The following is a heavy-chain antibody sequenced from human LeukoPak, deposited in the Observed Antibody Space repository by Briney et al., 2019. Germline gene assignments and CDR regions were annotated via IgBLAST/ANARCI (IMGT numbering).Heavy chain of an antibody. J-gene: IGHJ4*02. Sequence: ASVKVSCKASGYTFTGYYIHWVRQAPGQGLEWTGWINPNSGGTNYAQKFQGRVTMTRDTSISTAYMELSRLRSDDTAVYYCARDLRYSGSYYVAYWGQGTLVTVSS. CDR3: ARDLRYSGSYYVAY. D-gene: IGHD1-26*01. V-gene: IGHV1-2*02. CDR1: GYTFTGYY. CDR2: INPNSGGT.